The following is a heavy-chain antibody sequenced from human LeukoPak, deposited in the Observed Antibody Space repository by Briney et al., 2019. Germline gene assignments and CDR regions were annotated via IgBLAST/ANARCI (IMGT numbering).Heavy chain of an antibody. J-gene: IGHJ3*02. D-gene: IGHD3-10*01. CDR1: GFTFSDHY. Sequence: GRSLRLSCAASGFTFSDHYMDWLRQAPRKGLEWVGRITNKPNTYTYYAASVKGRFTISGDDSKNTLYLQMSSLKTEDTAVYYCARGKYYYGSGSYIDAFDIWGQGTMVTVSS. CDR3: ARGKYYYGSGSYIDAFDI. CDR2: ITNKPNTYT. V-gene: IGHV3-72*01.